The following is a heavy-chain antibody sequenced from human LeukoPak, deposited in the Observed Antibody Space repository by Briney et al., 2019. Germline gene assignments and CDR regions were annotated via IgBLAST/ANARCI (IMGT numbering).Heavy chain of an antibody. J-gene: IGHJ4*02. Sequence: GASVKVSCKASGYTFTSYYMHWVRQAPGQGLEWMGIINPSGGSTSYAQKFQGRVTMTRDMSTSTVYMELSSLRSEDTAVYYCARESVPAVAARRGPNYWGQGTLVAVSS. CDR3: ARESVPAVAARRGPNY. CDR1: GYTFTSYY. V-gene: IGHV1-46*01. D-gene: IGHD6-6*01. CDR2: INPSGGST.